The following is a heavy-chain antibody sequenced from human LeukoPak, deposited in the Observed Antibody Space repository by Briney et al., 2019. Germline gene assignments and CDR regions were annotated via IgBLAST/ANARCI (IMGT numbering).Heavy chain of an antibody. J-gene: IGHJ4*02. D-gene: IGHD3-22*01. CDR1: GFTFSSYA. CDR3: GGYSSLDH. CDR2: IIGSGDST. Sequence: PGGSLRLSCAASGFTFSSYAMNWVRQAPGKGLEWVSGIIGSGDSTYYVDSVKGRFTISRDNSKNTPYLQMDSLRVEDTAVYYCGGYSSLDHWGQGTLVTVSS. V-gene: IGHV3-23*01.